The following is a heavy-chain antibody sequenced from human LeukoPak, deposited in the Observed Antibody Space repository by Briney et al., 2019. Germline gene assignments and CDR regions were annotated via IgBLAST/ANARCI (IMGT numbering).Heavy chain of an antibody. Sequence: GASVKVSCKASGYTFTNYGIRWVRQAPGQGLEWMGWISAYNGNTKYAQKLQGRVTMTTDTSTSTAYMELWSLRSDDTAVYYCARALLGLGELTPFDYWGQGTLVTVSS. J-gene: IGHJ4*02. CDR2: ISAYNGNT. V-gene: IGHV1-18*01. CDR3: ARALLGLGELTPFDY. D-gene: IGHD3-10*01. CDR1: GYTFTNYG.